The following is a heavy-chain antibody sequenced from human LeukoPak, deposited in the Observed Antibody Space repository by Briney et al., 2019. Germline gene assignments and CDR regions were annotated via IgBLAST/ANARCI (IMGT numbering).Heavy chain of an antibody. CDR3: TSHTGTGDAFRPFHI. D-gene: IGHD2-21*02. CDR1: GFTFSTYD. Sequence: TGGSLRLSCAASGFTFSTYDVNWVRQAPGKGLEWVSFINSRSSTIYYADSVKGRFTISRDNAKNSLYLQMNSLRAEDTAVYYCTSHTGTGDAFRPFHIWGQGTMVTVSS. J-gene: IGHJ3*02. CDR2: INSRSSTI. V-gene: IGHV3-48*04.